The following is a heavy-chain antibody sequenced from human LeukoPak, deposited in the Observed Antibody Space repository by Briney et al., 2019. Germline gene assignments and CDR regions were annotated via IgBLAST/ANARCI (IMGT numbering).Heavy chain of an antibody. V-gene: IGHV4-34*01. J-gene: IGHJ4*02. CDR2: INHSGST. CDR3: ARGGPLVRGLDY. D-gene: IGHD3-10*01. CDR1: GGSFSGYY. Sequence: SETLSLTCAVYGGSFSGYYWSWIRQPPGKGLEWIGEINHSGSTNYNPSLKRRVTISVDTSKNQFSLKLSSVTAADTAVYYCARGGPLVRGLDYWGQGTLVTVSS.